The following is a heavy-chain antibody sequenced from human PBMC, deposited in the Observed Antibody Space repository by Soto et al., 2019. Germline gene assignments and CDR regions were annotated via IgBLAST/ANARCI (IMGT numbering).Heavy chain of an antibody. CDR3: ASHIAAVGTSSLYWYFDL. J-gene: IGHJ2*01. D-gene: IGHD6-13*01. V-gene: IGHV5-51*01. Sequence: GESLKISCKASGYSFINYWIGWVRQMPGKGLEGMGIIYPGDSDTRYSPSFQGQVTISADNSIGTAYHQWSSLKASDTAMYYCASHIAAVGTSSLYWYFDLWGRGTLVTVSS. CDR2: IYPGDSDT. CDR1: GYSFINYW.